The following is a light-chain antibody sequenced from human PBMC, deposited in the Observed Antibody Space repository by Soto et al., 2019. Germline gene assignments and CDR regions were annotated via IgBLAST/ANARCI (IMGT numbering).Light chain of an antibody. V-gene: IGKV1-5*01. CDR3: QQYNLYWT. CDR1: QSINNW. CDR2: DAS. Sequence: DIQMTQSPSTLSASIGDRVNITCRASQSINNWLAWYQQKPGKAAKLLIYDASSLESGVPSRFSGSGSGTEFTLTISSLQPDDLATYYCQQYNLYWTFGQGTKVEIK. J-gene: IGKJ1*01.